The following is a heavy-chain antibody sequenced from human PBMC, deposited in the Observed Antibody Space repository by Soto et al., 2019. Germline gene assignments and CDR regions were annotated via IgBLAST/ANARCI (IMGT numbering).Heavy chain of an antibody. Sequence: QVQLVQSGAEVKKPGASVKVSCKASGYTFTTYAIHWVRQAPGQRPEWMGWINADNGNTRYSQKFQGRVTITRDTSASTAYMELSSLRSDDTAVYYCATDPHYYDTTGYCLDNWGQGTLVTVSS. CDR2: INADNGNT. D-gene: IGHD3-22*01. V-gene: IGHV1-3*01. CDR3: ATDPHYYDTTGYCLDN. CDR1: GYTFTTYA. J-gene: IGHJ4*02.